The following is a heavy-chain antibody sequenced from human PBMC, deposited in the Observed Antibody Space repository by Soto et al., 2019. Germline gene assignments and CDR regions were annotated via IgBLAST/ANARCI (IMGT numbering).Heavy chain of an antibody. CDR1: GGTFSSYA. V-gene: IGHV1-69*13. Sequence: SVTVSCKASGGTFSSYASSWVRQAPGQGLEWMGGIIPIFGTANYAQKFQGRVTITADESTSTAYMELSSLRSEDTAVYYCAGSAVVTAIRAIDYYYGMDVSGQGTTVTVSS. CDR3: AGSAVVTAIRAIDYYYGMDV. D-gene: IGHD2-21*02. J-gene: IGHJ6*02. CDR2: IIPIFGTA.